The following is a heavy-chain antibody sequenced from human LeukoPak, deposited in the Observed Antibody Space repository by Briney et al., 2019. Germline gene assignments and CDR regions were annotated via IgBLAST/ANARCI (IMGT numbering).Heavy chain of an antibody. J-gene: IGHJ4*02. D-gene: IGHD3-22*01. V-gene: IGHV3-23*01. Sequence: SGGSLRLSCAASGFTVSTNCMIWVRQPPGKGLEWVSVNSGSGTSTNYADSVKGRFTISRDNSMNTLYLQMNSLRASVTAVYYCAKRPNYYYDSSGYYYVDYWGQGTLVTVSS. CDR2: NSGSGTST. CDR3: AKRPNYYYDSSGYYYVDY. CDR1: GFTVSTNC.